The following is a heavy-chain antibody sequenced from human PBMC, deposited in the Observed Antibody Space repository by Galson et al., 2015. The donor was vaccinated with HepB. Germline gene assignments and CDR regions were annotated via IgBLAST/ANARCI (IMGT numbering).Heavy chain of an antibody. CDR3: ARDRDYRFDY. J-gene: IGHJ4*02. D-gene: IGHD4/OR15-4a*01. CDR1: GYTFTTNG. Sequence: SVKVSCKASGYTFTTNGISWVRQAPGQGLEWMGWISANSGNTKYAQNFQERVTLTRDTSTSTVYLELRNLRSDDTVAYYCARDRDYRFDYWGQGTLVTVSS. V-gene: IGHV1-18*04. CDR2: ISANSGNT.